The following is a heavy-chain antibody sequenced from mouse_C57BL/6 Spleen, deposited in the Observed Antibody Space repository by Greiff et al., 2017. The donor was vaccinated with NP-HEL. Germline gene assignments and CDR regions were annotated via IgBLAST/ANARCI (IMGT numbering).Heavy chain of an antibody. V-gene: IGHV1-5*01. CDR1: GYTFTSYW. CDR2: IYPGNSDT. Sequence: VQLQQSGTVLARPGASVKMSCKTSGYTFTSYWMHWVKQRPGQGLEWIGAIYPGNSDTSYNQKFKGKAKLTAVTSASTAYMELSSLTNEDSAVYYCTRYEGYSALYAMDYWGQGTSVTVSS. CDR3: TRYEGYSALYAMDY. J-gene: IGHJ4*01. D-gene: IGHD2-3*01.